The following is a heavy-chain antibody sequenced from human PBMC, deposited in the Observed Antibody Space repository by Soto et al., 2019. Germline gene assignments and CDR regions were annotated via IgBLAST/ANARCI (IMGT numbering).Heavy chain of an antibody. CDR3: TTDDPINTY. CDR2: IKSKTNGGTT. D-gene: IGHD5-18*01. Sequence: VQLVESGGGLVKPGGSLRLSCAASGFTFSNAWMSWVRQTPGKGLEWVGRIKSKTNGGTTDYAAPVKGRFTISRDDSKNTLYMEVNSLKTEDTAVYYCTTDDPINTYWGQGTLVIVSS. J-gene: IGHJ4*02. CDR1: GFTFSNAW. V-gene: IGHV3-15*01.